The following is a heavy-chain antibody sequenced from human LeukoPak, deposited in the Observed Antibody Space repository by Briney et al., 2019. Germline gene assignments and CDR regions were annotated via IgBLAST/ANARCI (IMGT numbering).Heavy chain of an antibody. Sequence: GGSLRLSCGASGFTFDDYAMHWVRQAPGKGLEWVSGISWNSGSIGYADSVKGRFTISRDNAKNSLYLQMNSLRAEDMALYYCAKDSSSWLEYYFDYWGQGTLVTVSS. CDR1: GFTFDDYA. V-gene: IGHV3-9*03. CDR2: ISWNSGSI. D-gene: IGHD6-13*01. J-gene: IGHJ4*02. CDR3: AKDSSSWLEYYFDY.